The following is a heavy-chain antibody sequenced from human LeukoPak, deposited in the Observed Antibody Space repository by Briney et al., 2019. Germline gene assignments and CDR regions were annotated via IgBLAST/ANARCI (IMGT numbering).Heavy chain of an antibody. CDR2: IYYTGSN. CDR3: ARKATVTTNWYFDL. J-gene: IGHJ2*01. V-gene: IGHV4-59*01. D-gene: IGHD4-17*01. Sequence: SETLSLTCTVSGGSISSYYWSWIRQPPGKGLEWIGYIYYTGSNNYNPSLKSRVTISVDTSKNQFSLNLSSVTAADTAVYYCARKATVTTNWYFDLWGRGTLVTVSS. CDR1: GGSISSYY.